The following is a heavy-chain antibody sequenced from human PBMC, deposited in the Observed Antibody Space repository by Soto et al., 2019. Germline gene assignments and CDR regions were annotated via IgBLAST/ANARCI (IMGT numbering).Heavy chain of an antibody. D-gene: IGHD3-10*01. J-gene: IGHJ4*02. CDR2: IYYAGTT. CDR3: GRHGSGSHFDY. CDR1: GGSFSPNY. V-gene: IGHV4-59*08. Sequence: SETLSLTCTVSGGSFSPNYWAWIRQPPGKGLEWIGYIYYAGTTSYNPSLKSRVSITLETSKSQFSLRLTSVTAADTAVFYCGRHGSGSHFDYWGRGTLVTVSS.